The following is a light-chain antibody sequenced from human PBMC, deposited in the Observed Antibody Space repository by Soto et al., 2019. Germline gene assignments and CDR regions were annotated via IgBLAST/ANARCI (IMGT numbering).Light chain of an antibody. CDR3: QQRSNCPIT. J-gene: IGKJ5*01. CDR1: QSVSSY. CDR2: DAF. V-gene: IGKV3-11*01. Sequence: EIVLTQSPATLSLSPGERATLSCRAGQSVSSYLAWYQQKPGQAPRLLIYDAFNRATGIPARFSGSGSGTDFTLTISSLEPEDFAVYYCQQRSNCPITFGQGTRLEIK.